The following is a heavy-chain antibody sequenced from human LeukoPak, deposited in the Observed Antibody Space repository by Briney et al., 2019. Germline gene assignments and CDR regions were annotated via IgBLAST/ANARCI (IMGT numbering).Heavy chain of an antibody. CDR1: GGSISSGDYY. V-gene: IGHV4-30-4*01. D-gene: IGHD5-12*01. CDR3: ARAWSRNLVATMESHRRGLYYYYGMDV. CDR2: INHSGST. Sequence: SQTLSLTCTVSGGSISSGDYYWSWIRQPPGKGLEWIGEINHSGSTNYNPSLKSRVTISVDTSKNQFSLKLSSVTAADTAVYYCARAWSRNLVATMESHRRGLYYYYGMDVWGQGTTVTVSS. J-gene: IGHJ6*02.